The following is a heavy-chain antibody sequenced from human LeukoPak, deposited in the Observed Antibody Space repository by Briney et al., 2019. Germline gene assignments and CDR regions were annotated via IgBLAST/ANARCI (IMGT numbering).Heavy chain of an antibody. V-gene: IGHV3-48*01. Sequence: GGSLRLSCAASGFTFSSYSMNWVRQAPGKGLEWVSYISSSSSTIYYADSVKGRFTISRDNAKNSLYLQMNSLRAEDTAVYYCASDVDIVASGYFDYWGQGTLVTVSS. CDR2: ISSSSSTI. J-gene: IGHJ4*02. D-gene: IGHD5-12*01. CDR3: ASDVDIVASGYFDY. CDR1: GFTFSSYS.